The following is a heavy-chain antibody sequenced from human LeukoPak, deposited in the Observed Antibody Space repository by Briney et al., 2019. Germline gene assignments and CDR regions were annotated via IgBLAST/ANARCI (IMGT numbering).Heavy chain of an antibody. D-gene: IGHD2-15*01. Sequence: GGSLRLSCAASGFTFSGYAMSWVRQAPGKGLEWGSTITGSGGTTYYADSVKGRFTISRDNAKNTLYLQMNSLRGQDQALHYCTQGRGYYRGGSCYSGFDSWGQGTLVTVSS. CDR2: ITGSGGTT. J-gene: IGHJ5*01. V-gene: IGHV3-23*01. CDR1: GFTFSGYA. CDR3: TQGRGYYRGGSCYSGFDS.